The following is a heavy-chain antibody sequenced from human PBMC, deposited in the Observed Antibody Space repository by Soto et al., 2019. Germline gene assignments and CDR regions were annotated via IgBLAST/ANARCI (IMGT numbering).Heavy chain of an antibody. V-gene: IGHV5-10-1*01. Sequence: GESLKISCKGSGYSLAGYWITWVRQKPGKGLEWMGRIDPSDSQTYYSPSFRGHVTISVTKSIATVFLQWSSLRASDTAMYYCARQIYDSDTGPNFQYYFDSWGQGTPVTVSS. CDR3: ARQIYDSDTGPNFQYYFDS. D-gene: IGHD3-22*01. CDR1: GYSLAGYW. CDR2: IDPSDSQT. J-gene: IGHJ4*02.